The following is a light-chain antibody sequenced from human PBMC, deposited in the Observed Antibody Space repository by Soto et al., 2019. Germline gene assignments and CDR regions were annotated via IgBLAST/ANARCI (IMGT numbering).Light chain of an antibody. CDR2: SAS. CDR3: QQYNNWPPYT. V-gene: IGKV3-15*01. J-gene: IGKJ2*01. CDR1: QSVFTN. Sequence: IVMTQSPVTLSVSPGERATLSCRASQSVFTNLAWYQQKPGQAPRLLIYSASTRATGVPARFSGSGSGTEFTLTISSLQSEDFAVYYCQQYNNWPPYTFGQGTTLEIK.